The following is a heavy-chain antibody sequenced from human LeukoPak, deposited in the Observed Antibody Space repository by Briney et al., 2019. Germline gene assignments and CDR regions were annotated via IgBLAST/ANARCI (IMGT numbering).Heavy chain of an antibody. J-gene: IGHJ4*02. CDR3: ARVYSSGWRYFDY. D-gene: IGHD6-19*01. V-gene: IGHV3-53*01. CDR1: GFTVNNNY. CDR2: LHSGGST. Sequence: GGSLRLSCAASGFTVNNNYMTWVRQSPGKGLEWVSILHSGGSTYYADSVKGRFTISRDDSKNTVYLQMNSLRAEDTAVYYCARVYSSGWRYFDYWGQGTLVAVSS.